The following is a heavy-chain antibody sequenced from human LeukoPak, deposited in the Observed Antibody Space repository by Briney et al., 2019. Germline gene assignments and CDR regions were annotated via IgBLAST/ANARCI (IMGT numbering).Heavy chain of an antibody. J-gene: IGHJ4*02. Sequence: SETLSLTCTVSGGSISSSSYYWGWIRQPPGKGLEWIGSIYYSGSTYYNPSLKSRVTISVDTSKNQFSLKLSSVTAADTAVYYCAAPPTVASTETYYFDYWGQGTLVTVPS. V-gene: IGHV4-39*07. CDR1: GGSISSSSYY. CDR2: IYYSGST. CDR3: AAPPTVASTETYYFDY. D-gene: IGHD4-23*01.